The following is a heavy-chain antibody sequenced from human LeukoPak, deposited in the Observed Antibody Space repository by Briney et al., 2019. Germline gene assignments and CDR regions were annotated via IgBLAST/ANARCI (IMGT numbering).Heavy chain of an antibody. CDR1: GGSISSGGYY. V-gene: IGHV4-31*03. J-gene: IGHJ6*02. CDR2: IYYSGST. CDR3: ARDTGSGAYYGMDV. D-gene: IGHD3-10*01. Sequence: PSETLSLTCTVSGGSISSGGYYWSWIRQHPGKGLEWIGYIYYSGSTYYNPSLKSRVTISVDTSKNQFSLKLSSVTAADTAVYYCARDTGSGAYYGMDVWGQGTTVTVSS.